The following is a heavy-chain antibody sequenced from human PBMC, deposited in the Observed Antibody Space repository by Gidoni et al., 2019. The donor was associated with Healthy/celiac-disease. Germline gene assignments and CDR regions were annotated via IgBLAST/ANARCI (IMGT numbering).Heavy chain of an antibody. J-gene: IGHJ6*02. CDR1: GYTFTGYY. D-gene: IGHD2-2*01. CDR2: INPNSGGT. CDR3: AREGYCSSTSCPMGGAYYYYGMDV. Sequence: VQLVQSGAEVKKPGASVKVSCKASGYTFTGYYMHWVRQAPGQGREWMGWINPNSGGTNYAQKFQGRVTMTRDTSISTAYMELSRLRSDDTAVYYCAREGYCSSTSCPMGGAYYYYGMDVWGQGTTVTVSS. V-gene: IGHV1-2*02.